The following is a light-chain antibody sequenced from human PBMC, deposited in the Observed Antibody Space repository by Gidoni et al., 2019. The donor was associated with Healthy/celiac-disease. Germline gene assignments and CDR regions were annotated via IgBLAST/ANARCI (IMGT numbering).Light chain of an antibody. Sequence: DIVLTQPPGTLSLSPGERATLSCRASQSVSSSYLAWYQQKPGQAPRLLIYGASSRATGIPNRFSGSGSGTDVTLTISRLEPEDFAVYYCQQYGSSPPITFGRGTRLEIK. CDR2: GAS. CDR3: QQYGSSPPIT. J-gene: IGKJ5*01. CDR1: QSVSSSY. V-gene: IGKV3-20*01.